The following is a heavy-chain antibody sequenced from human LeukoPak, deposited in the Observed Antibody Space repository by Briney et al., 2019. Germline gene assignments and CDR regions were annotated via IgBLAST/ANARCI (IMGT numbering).Heavy chain of an antibody. Sequence: GGSLRLSCAASGFTFSSYGMSWVRQAPGKGLEWVSAISGSGGSTYYADSVKGRFTISRDNSKNTLYLQMNSLRAEDTAVYYCAKAPYRGYDPYYFDYWGQGTLVTVSS. J-gene: IGHJ4*02. V-gene: IGHV3-23*01. CDR3: AKAPYRGYDPYYFDY. D-gene: IGHD5-12*01. CDR1: GFTFSSYG. CDR2: ISGSGGST.